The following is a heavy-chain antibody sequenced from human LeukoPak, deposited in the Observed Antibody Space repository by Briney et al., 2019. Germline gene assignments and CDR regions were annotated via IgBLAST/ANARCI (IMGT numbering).Heavy chain of an antibody. V-gene: IGHV1-69*13. Sequence: GASVKVSCKASGGTFSSYAISWVRQAPGQGLDWMGGIIPIFGTANYAQKFQGRVTITADESTSTAYMELSSLRSEDTAVHYCARVRYSSMTLDYWGQGTLVTVSS. CDR3: ARVRYSSMTLDY. CDR2: IIPIFGTA. CDR1: GGTFSSYA. J-gene: IGHJ4*02. D-gene: IGHD6-13*01.